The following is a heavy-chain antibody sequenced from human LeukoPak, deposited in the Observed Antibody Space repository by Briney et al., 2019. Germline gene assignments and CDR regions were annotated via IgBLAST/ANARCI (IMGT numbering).Heavy chain of an antibody. D-gene: IGHD6-13*01. CDR1: GFTFSSYS. J-gene: IGHJ4*02. V-gene: IGHV3-69-1*02. CDR3: ARDPWAGIAAAGIDY. CDR2: ISSSSTI. Sequence: GGSLRLSCAASGFTFSSYSMNWVPQAPGKGLEWVSSISSSSTIYYADSVKGRFTISRDNAKNSLYLQMNSLRAEDTAVYYCARDPWAGIAAAGIDYWGQGALVTVSS.